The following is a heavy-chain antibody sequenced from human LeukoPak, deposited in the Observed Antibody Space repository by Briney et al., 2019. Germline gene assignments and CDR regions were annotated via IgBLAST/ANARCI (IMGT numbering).Heavy chain of an antibody. CDR2: IKQDGSDK. D-gene: IGHD2-15*01. Sequence: GGSLRLSCLDSGFTISSYWMSWVRQAPGTGLERVANIKQDGSDKYYLDSVKGRFTISRDNAKNSLYLQMNSLRAEDTAVYFCASGPRWVGAAWAHSFDIWGQGTMATVPS. J-gene: IGHJ3*02. CDR1: GFTISSYW. CDR3: ASGPRWVGAAWAHSFDI. V-gene: IGHV3-7*01.